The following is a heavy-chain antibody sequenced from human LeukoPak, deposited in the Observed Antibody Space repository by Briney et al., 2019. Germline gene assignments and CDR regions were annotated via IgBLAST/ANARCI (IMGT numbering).Heavy chain of an antibody. D-gene: IGHD3-10*01. CDR3: VRDLPRTSGP. J-gene: IGHJ5*02. Sequence: GGSLRLSCVASGFTFSTAWMHWARQTPGKGLVWVSHINGDGRRINYADDVEGRFTISRDNAKNTLYLQMNSLRVEDTAVYYCVRDLPRTSGPWGQGTLVTVSS. V-gene: IGHV3-74*01. CDR1: GFTFSTAW. CDR2: INGDGRRI.